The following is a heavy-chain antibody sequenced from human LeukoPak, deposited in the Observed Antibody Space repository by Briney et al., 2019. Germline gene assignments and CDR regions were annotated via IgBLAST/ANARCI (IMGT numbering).Heavy chain of an antibody. CDR2: ISSSSNYI. Sequence: GGSLRLSCAASGFTFSSYSMNWVRQAPGKGLEWVSSISSSSNYIYYADSVKGRFTISRDNAKNSLYLQMNSLRAEDTAVYYCARIRQSRFGESDYWGQGTLVTVSS. CDR1: GFTFSSYS. J-gene: IGHJ4*02. D-gene: IGHD3-10*01. V-gene: IGHV3-21*01. CDR3: ARIRQSRFGESDY.